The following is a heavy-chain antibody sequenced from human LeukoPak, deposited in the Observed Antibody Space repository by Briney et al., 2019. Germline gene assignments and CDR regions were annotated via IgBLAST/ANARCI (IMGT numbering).Heavy chain of an antibody. CDR2: INAGNGNT. J-gene: IGHJ4*02. D-gene: IGHD3-3*01. CDR3: ARYGRGSYDFWSGALDY. V-gene: IGHV1-3*01. Sequence: ASVNVSCKASGYTFTSYAMHWVRQAPGQRLEWMGWINAGNGNTKYSQKFQGRVTITRDTSASTAYMELSSLRSEDTAVYYCARYGRGSYDFWSGALDYWGQGTLVTVSS. CDR1: GYTFTSYA.